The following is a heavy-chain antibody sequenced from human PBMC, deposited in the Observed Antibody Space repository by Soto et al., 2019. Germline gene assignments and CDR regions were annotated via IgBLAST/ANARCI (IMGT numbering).Heavy chain of an antibody. CDR3: ARDLKRWVQFCLDY. CDR1: GFTFSSYG. CDR2: IWYDGSNK. V-gene: IGHV3-33*01. Sequence: QVQLVESGGGVVQPGRSLRLSCAASGFTFSSYGMHWVRQAPGKGLEWVAVIWYDGSNKYYADSVKGRFTISRDNSKNTLYLQMNSLRAEDTAVYYCARDLKRWVQFCLDYWGQGTLVTVSS. J-gene: IGHJ4*02. D-gene: IGHD1-1*01.